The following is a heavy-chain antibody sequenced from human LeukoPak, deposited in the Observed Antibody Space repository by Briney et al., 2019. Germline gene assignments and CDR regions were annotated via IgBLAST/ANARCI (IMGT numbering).Heavy chain of an antibody. Sequence: SETLSLTCTVSGGSISSYHWSWIRRPPGKGLEWIGYIYHSGSTNYNPSLKSRVTMSVDTSKNQFSLKQRSVTAADTAVYYCANGGYCSVTSCYPKWFDPWGQGTLVTVSS. CDR1: GGSISSYH. V-gene: IGHV4-59*01. J-gene: IGHJ5*02. CDR2: IYHSGST. D-gene: IGHD2-2*01. CDR3: ANGGYCSVTSCYPKWFDP.